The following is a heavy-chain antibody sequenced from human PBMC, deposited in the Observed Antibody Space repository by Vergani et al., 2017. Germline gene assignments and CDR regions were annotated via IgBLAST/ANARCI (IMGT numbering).Heavy chain of an antibody. CDR1: GFKFSQFG. D-gene: IGHD2-15*01. CDR3: ARNVLDCSGSSCFLRAGEFYYMDV. J-gene: IGHJ6*03. Sequence: QVQLVESGGGVVQPGTSLRLSCEASGFKFSQFGMHWVRQGPGKGLEWVAFISYDGSKTQYADSEKGRVTISRDNSKNTVGLEMSSLRVDDTATYYCARNVLDCSGSSCFLRAGEFYYMDVWGQGTTVTVSS. CDR2: ISYDGSKT. V-gene: IGHV3-33*05.